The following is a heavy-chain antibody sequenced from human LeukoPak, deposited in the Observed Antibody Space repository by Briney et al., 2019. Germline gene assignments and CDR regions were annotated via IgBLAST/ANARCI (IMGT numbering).Heavy chain of an antibody. D-gene: IGHD6-25*01. CDR2: IYYSGST. J-gene: IGHJ5*02. CDR1: GGSISSYY. V-gene: IGHV4-59*01. Sequence: PSETLSLTCTVSGGSISSYYWSWIRQPPGKGLEWIGYIYYSGSTNYNPSLKSRVTISVDTSKNQFSLKLSSVTAADTAVYYCARGDPYSAGWFDPWGQGTLVTVSS. CDR3: ARGDPYSAGWFDP.